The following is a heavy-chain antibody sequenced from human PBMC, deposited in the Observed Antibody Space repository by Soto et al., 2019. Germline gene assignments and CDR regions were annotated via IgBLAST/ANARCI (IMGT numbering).Heavy chain of an antibody. J-gene: IGHJ4*02. D-gene: IGHD5-12*01. CDR1: GGSISSSSYY. V-gene: IGHV4-39*01. Sequence: SETLSLTCTVSGGSISSSSYYWGWIRQPPGKGLEWIGSIYYSGSTYYNPSLKSRVTISVDTSKNQFSLKLSSVTAADTAVYYCARQVEMATPAFFDYWGQGTLVTVSS. CDR2: IYYSGST. CDR3: ARQVEMATPAFFDY.